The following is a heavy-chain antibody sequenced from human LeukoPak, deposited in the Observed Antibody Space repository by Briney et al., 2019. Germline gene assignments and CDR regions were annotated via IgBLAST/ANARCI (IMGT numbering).Heavy chain of an antibody. CDR2: INPSGGST. CDR3: ARGVGSGSRRRFDP. CDR1: GYTFSSYY. D-gene: IGHD3-22*01. Sequence: GASVQVSSQASGYTFSSYYMHWVRQAPGQGLAWMGIINPSGGSTSYTQKFQGRVTMTRDMSTSTVYMELSSLRSEDTAVYYCARGVGSGSRRRFDPWGQGTLVTVSS. V-gene: IGHV1-46*01. J-gene: IGHJ5*02.